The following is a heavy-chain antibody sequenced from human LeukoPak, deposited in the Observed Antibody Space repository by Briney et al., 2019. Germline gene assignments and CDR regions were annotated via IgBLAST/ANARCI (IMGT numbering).Heavy chain of an antibody. Sequence: SETLSLTCTVSGGSISSSSYYWGWIRQPPGKGLEWIGSIYYSGSTYYNPSLKSRVTISVDTSKNQFSLKLSSVTAADTAVYYCATPRGSYYRAFDIWGQGTMVTVSS. CDR1: GGSISSSSYY. CDR3: ATPRGSYYRAFDI. V-gene: IGHV4-39*07. D-gene: IGHD1-26*01. CDR2: IYYSGST. J-gene: IGHJ3*02.